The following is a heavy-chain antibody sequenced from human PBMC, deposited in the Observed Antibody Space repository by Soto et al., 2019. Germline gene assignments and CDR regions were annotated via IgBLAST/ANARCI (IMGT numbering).Heavy chain of an antibody. CDR3: ATNYGDYYYYGMDV. V-gene: IGHV3-64*01. Sequence: GGSLRLSCAASGFTFRSYAMHWVRQAPGKGLEYVSAISSNGGSTYYANSVKGRFTISRDNSKNTLYLQMGSLRAEGMAVYYCATNYGDYYYYGMDVWGQGTTVTVSS. D-gene: IGHD4-17*01. J-gene: IGHJ6*02. CDR2: ISSNGGST. CDR1: GFTFRSYA.